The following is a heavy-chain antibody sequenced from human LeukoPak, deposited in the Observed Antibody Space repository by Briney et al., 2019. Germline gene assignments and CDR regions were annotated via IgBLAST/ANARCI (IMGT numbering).Heavy chain of an antibody. Sequence: PDTLSLTCAVSPGSIWNSYCSWARQPPGKRMEFIGYISTGGDINYSPSLRSRATMSINPSNNQLSLTLTSVTTADTAVYFCVRGPGRGYDLEPWGQGSLVTVSS. V-gene: IGHV4-4*08. J-gene: IGHJ5*02. CDR1: PGSIWNSY. D-gene: IGHD3-22*01. CDR2: ISTGGDI. CDR3: VRGPGRGYDLEP.